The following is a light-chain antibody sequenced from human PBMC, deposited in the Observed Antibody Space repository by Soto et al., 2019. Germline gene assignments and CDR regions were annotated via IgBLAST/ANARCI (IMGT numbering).Light chain of an antibody. CDR1: QSVSSN. Sequence: EIVMTQSPATLSVSPGERATLSCRASQSVSSNLAWYQQKPGQAPRLLIYGASTRATGIPARFSGSGSGTEFTLTISSLQSEDFATYYCLQASNFPRTFGPGTKVDI. J-gene: IGKJ1*01. CDR2: GAS. V-gene: IGKV3-15*01. CDR3: LQASNFPRT.